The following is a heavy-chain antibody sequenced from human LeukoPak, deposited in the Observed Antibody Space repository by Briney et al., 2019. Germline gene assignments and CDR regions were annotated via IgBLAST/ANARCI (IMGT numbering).Heavy chain of an antibody. J-gene: IGHJ4*02. CDR3: AREGDGYNSPIDY. CDR2: ISSSSLYI. D-gene: IGHD5-24*01. V-gene: IGHV3-21*01. CDR1: GFTLSTYS. Sequence: GGSLRLSCAASGFTLSTYSLNWVRQAPGKGLEWVSSISSSSLYIYYADSVKGRFTISRDNAKNTLFLQMNSLRAEDTAVYYCAREGDGYNSPIDYWGQGTLVTVSS.